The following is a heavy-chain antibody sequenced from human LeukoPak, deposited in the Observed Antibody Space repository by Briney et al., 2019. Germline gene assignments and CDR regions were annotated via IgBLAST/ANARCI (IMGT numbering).Heavy chain of an antibody. J-gene: IGHJ4*02. D-gene: IGHD6-13*01. CDR3: AKSLSAASGYS. CDR2: IYSGGST. CDR1: GFTVSSNY. Sequence: GGSLRLSCAASGFTVSSNYMSWVRQAPGKGLEWVSVIYSGGSTYYADSVKGRFTISRDNSKNTLYLQMNSLRAEDTAVYSCAKSLSAASGYSWGQGTLVTVSS. V-gene: IGHV3-53*01.